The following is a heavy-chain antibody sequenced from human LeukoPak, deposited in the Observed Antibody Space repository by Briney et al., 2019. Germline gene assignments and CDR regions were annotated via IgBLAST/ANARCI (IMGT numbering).Heavy chain of an antibody. Sequence: PSETLSFTCAVYGGSFSGYYWSWIRQPPGKGLEWIGEINHSGSTNYNPSLKSRVTISVDTSKNQFSLKLSSVTAADTAVYYCARHEWSTTYYYGSGRRFDPWGQGTLVTVSS. CDR3: ARHEWSTTYYYGSGRRFDP. CDR1: GGSFSGYY. D-gene: IGHD3-10*01. CDR2: INHSGST. V-gene: IGHV4-34*01. J-gene: IGHJ5*02.